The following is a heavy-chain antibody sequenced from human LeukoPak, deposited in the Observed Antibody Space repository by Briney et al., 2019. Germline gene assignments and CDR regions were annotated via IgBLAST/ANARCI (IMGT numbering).Heavy chain of an antibody. CDR3: AKGFPWLADY. CDR1: GITLSNYG. J-gene: IGHJ4*02. CDR2: ISGSGGGT. D-gene: IGHD6-19*01. Sequence: PGGSLRLSCAVSGITLSNYGMSWVRQAPGKGLEWVAGISGSGGGTNYADSVKGRFTISRDNSKNTLYLQMSSLRAEDTAVYYCAKGFPWLADYWGQGTLVTVSS. V-gene: IGHV3-23*01.